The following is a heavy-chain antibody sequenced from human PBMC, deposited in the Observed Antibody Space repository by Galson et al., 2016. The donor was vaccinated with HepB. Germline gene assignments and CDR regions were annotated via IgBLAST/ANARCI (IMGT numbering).Heavy chain of an antibody. CDR3: ARLVEGGSGWHLVPYYFDY. CDR1: GGSISRSGYY. Sequence: SETLSLTCNVSGGSISRSGYYWGWIRQPPGKGLDWIGTIHYGGKTYYNPSLNNRVTTSVDTSANQFFLKLTSVTAADTAVYYCARLVEGGSGWHLVPYYFDYWGQGILVTVSS. J-gene: IGHJ4*02. CDR2: IHYGGKT. V-gene: IGHV4-39*01. D-gene: IGHD6-19*01.